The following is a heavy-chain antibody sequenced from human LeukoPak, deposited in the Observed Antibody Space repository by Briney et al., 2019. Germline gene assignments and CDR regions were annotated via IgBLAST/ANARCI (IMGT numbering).Heavy chain of an antibody. CDR2: MNPNSGNT. CDR1: GYTFTSYD. CDR3: ARGRGIAARRGNWFDP. Sequence: GASVKVSCKASGYTFTSYDINWVRQATGQGLEWMGWMNPNSGNTGYAQKFQGRVTMTRSTSISTAYMELSSLRSEDTAVYYCARGRGIAARRGNWFDPWGQGTLVTVSS. V-gene: IGHV1-8*01. J-gene: IGHJ5*02. D-gene: IGHD6-6*01.